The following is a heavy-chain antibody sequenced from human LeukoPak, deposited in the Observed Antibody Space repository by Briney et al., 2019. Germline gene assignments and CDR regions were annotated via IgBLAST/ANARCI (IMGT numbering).Heavy chain of an antibody. CDR1: GGTFSSYA. Sequence: ASVKVSCKASGGTFSSYAISWVRQAPGQGLEWMGGIIPIFGTANYAQKFQGRVTITTDESTSTAYMELSSLRSEDTAVYYCARGTLVVPAAIGGGYYFDYWGLGTLVTVSS. CDR3: ARGTLVVPAAIGGGYYFDY. D-gene: IGHD2-2*02. J-gene: IGHJ4*02. CDR2: IIPIFGTA. V-gene: IGHV1-69*05.